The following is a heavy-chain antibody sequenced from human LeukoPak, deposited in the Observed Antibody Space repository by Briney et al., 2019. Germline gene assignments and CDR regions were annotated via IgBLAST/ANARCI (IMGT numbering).Heavy chain of an antibody. CDR1: GGSITSYY. Sequence: PSETLSLTCTVSGGSITSYYWSWIRQPPGKGLEWIGYIYYSGSTNYNPSLKSRVTISVDTSKNQFSLKLTSVTAGDTAVYYCARQNWFDPWGQGTLVTVSS. CDR2: IYYSGST. CDR3: ARQNWFDP. V-gene: IGHV4-59*08. J-gene: IGHJ5*02.